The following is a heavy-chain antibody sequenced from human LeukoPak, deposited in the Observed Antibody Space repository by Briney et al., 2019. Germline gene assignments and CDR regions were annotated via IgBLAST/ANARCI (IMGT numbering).Heavy chain of an antibody. V-gene: IGHV3-74*01. D-gene: IGHD5-12*01. CDR3: ARVSGYGEIDS. CDR1: GFTFSSYW. J-gene: IGHJ4*02. CDR2: INSDGTSA. Sequence: PGGSLRLSCAASGFTFSSYWMHWVRQAPGKGLVWVSRINSDGTSASYADSMKGRFTISRDNAKNTLYLQMTSLRTEDTAVYYCARVSGYGEIDSWGQGTLVTVSS.